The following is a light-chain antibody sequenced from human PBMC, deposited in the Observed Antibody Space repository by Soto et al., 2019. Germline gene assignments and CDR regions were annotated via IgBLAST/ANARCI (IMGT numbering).Light chain of an antibody. J-gene: IGKJ1*01. V-gene: IGKV3-20*01. CDR2: GAS. Sequence: EIVLTQSPGTLSLSPGERATLSCRASQSVSSSYLAWYQQKPGQAPRLLIYGASSRAPGIPDRFSGSGSGTDFTLTISTLEPEDFAVYYCQQYGSSPPWTFGQGTKVEIK. CDR1: QSVSSSY. CDR3: QQYGSSPPWT.